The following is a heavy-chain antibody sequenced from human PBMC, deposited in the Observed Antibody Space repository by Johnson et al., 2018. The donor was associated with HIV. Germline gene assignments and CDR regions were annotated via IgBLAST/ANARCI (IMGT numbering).Heavy chain of an antibody. CDR1: GFTFSSYG. D-gene: IGHD2-15*01. CDR3: ARELGYCSGGSCHDAFDI. J-gene: IGHJ3*02. Sequence: MQLVESGGGVVQPGTSLRLSCAASGFTFSSYGMHWVRQAPGKGLEWVSGINGNGGRTGYADSVKGRFTISRDNAKNSLYLQMNSLRAEDTALYYCARELGYCSGGSCHDAFDIWGQGTMVTVSS. V-gene: IGHV3-20*04. CDR2: INGNGGRT.